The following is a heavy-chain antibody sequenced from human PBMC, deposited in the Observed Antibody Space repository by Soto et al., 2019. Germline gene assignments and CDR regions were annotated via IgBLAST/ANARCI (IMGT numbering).Heavy chain of an antibody. CDR3: SRGRAEVFWIGRRDNWFDP. Sequence: SETLSLTCTVSGGSISSGGYYWSWIRQHPGRGLESIGYIYNTGSTTYNPSLKSRVTISLDTSKNQFSLKLTTATAADAAVDYCSRGRAEVFWIGRRDNWFDPWGQGTMVTVSS. CDR2: IYNTGST. D-gene: IGHD3-3*01. J-gene: IGHJ5*02. CDR1: GGSISSGGYY. V-gene: IGHV4-31*03.